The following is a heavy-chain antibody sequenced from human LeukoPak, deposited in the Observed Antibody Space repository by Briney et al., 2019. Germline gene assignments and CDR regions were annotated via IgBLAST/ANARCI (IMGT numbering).Heavy chain of an antibody. CDR3: GAGNGIDY. D-gene: IGHD2-8*01. Sequence: GGSLRLSCVASGLASSNYWMYWVRRAPGKGLEGVANIKPDGSGESYADSVKGRFTISKDNAENSLFLQMNSLRPEDTAVYYCGAGNGIDYWGQGALVTVSS. CDR1: GLASSNYW. CDR2: IKPDGSGE. J-gene: IGHJ4*02. V-gene: IGHV3-7*03.